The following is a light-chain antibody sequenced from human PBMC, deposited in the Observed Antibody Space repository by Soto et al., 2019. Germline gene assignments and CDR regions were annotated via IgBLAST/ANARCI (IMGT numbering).Light chain of an antibody. J-gene: IGLJ2*01. Sequence: QLVLTQPTSLSASPGASARFTCTSRSGINVGTDRMYWYHQKPGSPPRYLLRYRSDSDNQQGSGVPSRFSGSNDASTNAGLLLISGLQSEDEADYYCAIWHSSTLVFGGGTQLTVL. CDR1: SGINVGTDR. CDR3: AIWHSSTLV. V-gene: IGLV5-39*01. CDR2: YRSDSDN.